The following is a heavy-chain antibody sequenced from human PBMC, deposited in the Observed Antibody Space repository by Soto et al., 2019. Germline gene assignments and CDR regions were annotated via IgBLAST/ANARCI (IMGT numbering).Heavy chain of an antibody. D-gene: IGHD3-3*01. CDR1: GGSISSYY. J-gene: IGHJ3*02. V-gene: IGHV4-4*07. CDR3: ARDVLRFLEWDAFDI. CDR2: IYTSGST. Sequence: SETLSLTCTVSGGSISSYYWSWIRQPAGKGLEWIGRIYTSGSTNYDPSLKSRVTMSVDTSKNQFSLKLSSVTAADTAVYYCARDVLRFLEWDAFDIWGQGTMVTVSS.